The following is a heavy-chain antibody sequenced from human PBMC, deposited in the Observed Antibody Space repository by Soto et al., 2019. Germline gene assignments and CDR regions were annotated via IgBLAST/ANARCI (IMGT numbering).Heavy chain of an antibody. V-gene: IGHV4-31*03. J-gene: IGHJ4*02. CDR1: GASISSGTYY. Sequence: QVQLQESGPGLVKPSQTLSLTCTVSGASISSGTYYWTWIRQHPGKGLEWIGYIYYSGSTYYNPSLKSRLTMSVDTSKNQFSLKLSSVTAADTAVYFCARDRHGDEIDYWGQGTLVTVPS. D-gene: IGHD4-17*01. CDR3: ARDRHGDEIDY. CDR2: IYYSGST.